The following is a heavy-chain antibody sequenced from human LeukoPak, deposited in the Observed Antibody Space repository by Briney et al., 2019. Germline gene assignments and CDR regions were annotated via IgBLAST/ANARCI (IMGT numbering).Heavy chain of an antibody. CDR3: ARGRTYFYASGSPYFFDY. CDR2: ICHSGST. J-gene: IGHJ4*02. V-gene: IGHV4-59*01. D-gene: IGHD3-10*01. CDR1: GGSISSYY. Sequence: SETLSLTCTVSGGSISSYYWSWIRQPPGKGLEWIGYICHSGSTNYNPSLKSRLTISVDTSKNQFSLKLSSVTAADTAVYYCARGRTYFYASGSPYFFDYWGQGTLVTVCS.